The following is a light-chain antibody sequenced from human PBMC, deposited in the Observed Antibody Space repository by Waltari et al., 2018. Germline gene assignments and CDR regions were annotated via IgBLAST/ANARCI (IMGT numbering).Light chain of an antibody. Sequence: QTVVTQEPSLTVSPGGTITLTCASNTGAVTSGYFPNWFQQKPGQAPRALIYSTTSRHSWTPARFSGSLLGGKAALTLSGVQPEDEAEYCCLLYYGGQGVFGXXTKVTVL. CDR3: LLYYGGQGV. J-gene: IGLJ1*01. CDR2: STT. CDR1: TGAVTSGYF. V-gene: IGLV7-43*01.